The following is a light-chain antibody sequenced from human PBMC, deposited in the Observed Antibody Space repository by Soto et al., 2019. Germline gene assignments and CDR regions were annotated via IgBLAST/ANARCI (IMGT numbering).Light chain of an antibody. J-gene: IGKJ4*01. CDR2: DAS. CDR1: RSVSGC. V-gene: IGKV3-11*01. CDR3: QQRCNWTPVT. Sequence: EIVLTQSPATLSLSPGERATLSCRAIRSVSGCVAWYQQKPGQPPRLIIYDASARATGIPDRFSGSGSGTDFTLTISSLEPEDFAVNNCQQRCNWTPVTCGGGTKVEIK.